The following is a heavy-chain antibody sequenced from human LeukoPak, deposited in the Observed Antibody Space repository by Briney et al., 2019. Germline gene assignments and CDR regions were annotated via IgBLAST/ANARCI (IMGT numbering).Heavy chain of an antibody. J-gene: IGHJ4*02. Sequence: ASVKVSGKASGYTFTNNYLHWVRQAPGQGLEWMGMIYPRDGSTSYAQNFQGRVTVTRDTSTTTVHMELRGLRSEDTAVYYCARDQEGFDYWGQGTVVTVSS. V-gene: IGHV1-46*01. CDR2: IYPRDGST. CDR1: GYTFTNNY. CDR3: ARDQEGFDY.